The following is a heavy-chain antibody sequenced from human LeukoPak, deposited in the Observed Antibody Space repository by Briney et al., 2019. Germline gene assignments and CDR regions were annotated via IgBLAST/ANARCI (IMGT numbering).Heavy chain of an antibody. CDR3: AKDRDGYNHDY. CDR2: ISYDGSNK. D-gene: IGHD5-24*01. Sequence: PGGSLRLSCAASGFTFSSYGMHWVRQAPGKGLEWVAVISYDGSNKYYADSVKGRFTISRDNSKNTLYLQMNSLRAEDTAVYYCAKDRDGYNHDYWGQGTLVTVSS. J-gene: IGHJ4*02. CDR1: GFTFSSYG. V-gene: IGHV3-30*18.